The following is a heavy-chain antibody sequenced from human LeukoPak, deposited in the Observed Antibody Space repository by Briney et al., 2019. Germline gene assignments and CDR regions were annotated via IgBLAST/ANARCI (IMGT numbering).Heavy chain of an antibody. CDR2: IKPNSGGT. Sequence: ASVKVSCKASGYTFTCYYVHWVRQATGQGLEWMGWIKPNSGGTNYAQKFQGRVTMTRDTSISTAYMELSRLRSDDTAVYYCARDEFGGYNWNDVYYWGQGTLVTVSS. J-gene: IGHJ4*02. CDR1: GYTFTCYY. CDR3: ARDEFGGYNWNDVYY. D-gene: IGHD1-1*01. V-gene: IGHV1-2*02.